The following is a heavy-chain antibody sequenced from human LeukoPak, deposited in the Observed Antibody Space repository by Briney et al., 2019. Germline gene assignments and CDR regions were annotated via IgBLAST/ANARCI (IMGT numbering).Heavy chain of an antibody. V-gene: IGHV3-30*04. J-gene: IGHJ6*04. Sequence: GGSLRLSCAASGFTLSSYAMHWVRQAPGKGLEWVAVISYDGSNKYYADSVKGRFTISRDNSKNTLYLQMNRLRAEDTAVYYCARDPSAVQLLSYYYYYGMDFWGKGTTVTVSS. CDR1: GFTLSSYA. CDR3: ARDPSAVQLLSYYYYYGMDF. CDR2: ISYDGSNK. D-gene: IGHD2-2*01.